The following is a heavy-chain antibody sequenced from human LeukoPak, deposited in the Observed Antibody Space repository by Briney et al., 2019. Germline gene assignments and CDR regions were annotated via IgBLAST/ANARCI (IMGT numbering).Heavy chain of an antibody. D-gene: IGHD3-22*01. Sequence: PSQTLSLTCTVSGGAISSGSYYWSWIRQPAGKGLEWIGRIYTSGSTNYDPSLKSRVTISVDTSKNQFSLKLSSVTAADTAVYYCARWHYYDSSGYLLFAFDIWGQGTMVTVSS. CDR3: ARWHYYDSSGYLLFAFDI. CDR2: IYTSGST. J-gene: IGHJ3*02. V-gene: IGHV4-61*02. CDR1: GGAISSGSYY.